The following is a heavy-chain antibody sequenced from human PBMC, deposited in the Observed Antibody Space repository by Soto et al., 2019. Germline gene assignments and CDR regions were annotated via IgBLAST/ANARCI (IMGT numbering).Heavy chain of an antibody. Sequence: GGSLRLSCAGSGFTFRSYAMTWVRQAPGKGLEWVSTLSDSGGHTYYADSVKGRFTISRDNPKNTLYLQMNSLRAEDTAVYYCAKDSQSVSVSAARVYGMDVWGQGTTVTVS. D-gene: IGHD2-2*01. CDR1: GFTFRSYA. J-gene: IGHJ6*02. V-gene: IGHV3-23*01. CDR2: LSDSGGHT. CDR3: AKDSQSVSVSAARVYGMDV.